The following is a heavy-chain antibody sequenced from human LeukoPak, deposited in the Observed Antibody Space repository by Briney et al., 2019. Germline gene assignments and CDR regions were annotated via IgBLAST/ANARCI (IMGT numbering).Heavy chain of an antibody. CDR1: GGSISSYY. V-gene: IGHV4-59*08. Sequence: SETLSLTCTVSGGSISSYYWSWIRQPPGKGLEWIGYIYYSGSTNYNPSLKSRVTISVDTSKNQFSLKLSSVTAADTAVYYCARLLGRDGYNWRDYFDYWGQGTLVTVSS. CDR3: ARLLGRDGYNWRDYFDY. CDR2: IYYSGST. J-gene: IGHJ4*02. D-gene: IGHD5-24*01.